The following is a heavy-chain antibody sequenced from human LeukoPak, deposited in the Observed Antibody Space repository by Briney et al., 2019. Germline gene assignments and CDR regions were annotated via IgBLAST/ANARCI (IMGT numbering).Heavy chain of an antibody. CDR2: IYYSGST. Sequence: SETLSLTCTVSGGSISSYYWSWIRQPPGKGLEWIGHIYYSGSTNYNPSLKSRVTTSIDTSKNQFTLRLSSVTAADTAVYYCARGAAGYSYGWGQGTLVTVSS. J-gene: IGHJ4*02. CDR3: ARGAAGYSYG. D-gene: IGHD5-18*01. V-gene: IGHV4-59*01. CDR1: GGSISSYY.